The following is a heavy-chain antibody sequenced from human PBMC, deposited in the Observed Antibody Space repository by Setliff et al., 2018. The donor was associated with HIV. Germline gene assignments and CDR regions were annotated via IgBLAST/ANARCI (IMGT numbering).Heavy chain of an antibody. CDR2: SWFDGYNV. J-gene: IGHJ4*02. CDR3: ATSPPGGSSDYIWGSDFFDH. Sequence: PGGSLRLSCAASGFTFSFYSMNWVRQAPGKGLSWLAVSWFDGYNVKYVASVRGRFTISRDNSENTVYLQLDSLTAEDTAIYYCATSPPGGSSDYIWGSDFFDHWGQGALVTVSS. V-gene: IGHV3-33*08. CDR1: GFTFSFYS. D-gene: IGHD5-12*01.